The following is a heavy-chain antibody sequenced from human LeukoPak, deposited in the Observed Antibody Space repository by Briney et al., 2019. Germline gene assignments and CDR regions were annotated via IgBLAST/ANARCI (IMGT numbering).Heavy chain of an antibody. J-gene: IGHJ1*01. Sequence: SVKVSCKASGGTFSSYAISWVRQAPGQGLEWMGGIIPTFGTANYAQKFQGRVTITADESTSTAYMELSSLRSEDTAVYYCARTYCSSTSCYIREVGEYFQHWGQGTLVTVSS. CDR2: IIPTFGTA. V-gene: IGHV1-69*13. CDR3: ARTYCSSTSCYIREVGEYFQH. CDR1: GGTFSSYA. D-gene: IGHD2-2*02.